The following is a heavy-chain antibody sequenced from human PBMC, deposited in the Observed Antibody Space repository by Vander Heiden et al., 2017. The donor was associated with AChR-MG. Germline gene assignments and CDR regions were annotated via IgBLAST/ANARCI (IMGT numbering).Heavy chain of an antibody. D-gene: IGHD5-18*01. CDR1: GFTFSSYS. CDR3: ARSDGDTARGLWYYYGMDV. Sequence: GFTFSSYSMNWVRQAPGKGLEWVSYISSSSSTIYYADSVKGRFTISRDNAKNSLYLQMNSLRAEDTAVYYCARSDGDTARGLWYYYGMDVWGQGTTVTVSS. CDR2: ISSSSSTI. J-gene: IGHJ6*02. V-gene: IGHV3-48*01.